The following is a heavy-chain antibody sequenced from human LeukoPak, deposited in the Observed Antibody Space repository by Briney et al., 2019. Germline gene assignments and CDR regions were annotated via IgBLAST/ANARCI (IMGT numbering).Heavy chain of an antibody. V-gene: IGHV5-51*01. J-gene: IGHJ3*02. CDR1: KSPFISYW. CDR2: IYPGDSDT. D-gene: IGHD2-2*01. Sequence: PGESLKISCQGSKSPFISYWIGWARQLPGKGLERMGIIYPGDSDTTKSPSFQGQVTNSADESIKPGYLQWSSLKASDTAMYYCARIGITGEFCSSATCSRDAFYIWGQGTMVTVSS. CDR3: ARIGITGEFCSSATCSRDAFYI.